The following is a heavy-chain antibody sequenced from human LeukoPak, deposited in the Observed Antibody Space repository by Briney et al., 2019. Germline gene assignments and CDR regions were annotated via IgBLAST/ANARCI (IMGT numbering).Heavy chain of an antibody. Sequence: GGSLRLSCAASGFTFSSSPMHWLRQAPGQGLEWVSVLSYDGSIKSYADSVKGRFTISRDTSKNRLYLQMNSLRAEDTAVYYCARDLVAGSPDYFDYWGQGTKVAVCS. V-gene: IGHV3-30-3*01. CDR1: GFTFSSSP. J-gene: IGHJ4*02. CDR2: LSYDGSIK. D-gene: IGHD6-19*01. CDR3: ARDLVAGSPDYFDY.